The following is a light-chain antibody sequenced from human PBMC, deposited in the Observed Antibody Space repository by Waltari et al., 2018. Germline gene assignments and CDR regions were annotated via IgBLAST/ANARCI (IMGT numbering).Light chain of an antibody. CDR1: QSVSSY. Sequence: EIVLTQSPATLSLSPGERATLSCRASQSVSSYLGWYQQTPGQAPRLLIYDASNRATGIPARFSGSGSGTDFTLTISSLEPEDCAVYYCQQRSDWPPHFGQGTRLEMK. CDR2: DAS. CDR3: QQRSDWPPH. J-gene: IGKJ5*01. V-gene: IGKV3-11*01.